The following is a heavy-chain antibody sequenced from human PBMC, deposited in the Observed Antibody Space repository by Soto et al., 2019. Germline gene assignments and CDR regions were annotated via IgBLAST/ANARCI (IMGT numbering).Heavy chain of an antibody. J-gene: IGHJ6*02. V-gene: IGHV1-69*06. CDR3: AAPRTDGYKVPDPSTYYYYGLDV. CDR1: GGSFSTYA. CDR2: IIPIFGTP. Sequence: PSVKVSCKASGGSFSTYAISWVRQAPGQGLEWMGGIIPIFGTPNYAQKFQGRVTITADRSTSTAYLELNSLRSEDTAVYYCAAPRTDGYKVPDPSTYYYYGLDVWGQGTTVTVS. D-gene: IGHD5-12*01.